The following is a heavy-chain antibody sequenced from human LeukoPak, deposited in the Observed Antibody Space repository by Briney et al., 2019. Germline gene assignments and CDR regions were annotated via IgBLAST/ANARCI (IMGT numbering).Heavy chain of an antibody. Sequence: ASVKVSCKASGYTFTSYGIRWVRQAPGQGLEWMGWISVYNGDTNYAQKLQGRVTITTDTSTSAAYMELRSLRSDDTAVYYCARVWVSGACVGDCYSMDHWGQGTLVTVSS. CDR1: GYTFTSYG. CDR3: ARVWVSGACVGDCYSMDH. J-gene: IGHJ4*02. D-gene: IGHD2-21*01. V-gene: IGHV1-18*01. CDR2: ISVYNGDT.